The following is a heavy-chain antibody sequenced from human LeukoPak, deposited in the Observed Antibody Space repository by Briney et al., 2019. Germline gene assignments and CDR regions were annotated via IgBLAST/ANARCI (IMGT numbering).Heavy chain of an antibody. J-gene: IGHJ5*02. CDR3: AGKTYYDFWSGSSRGSWFDP. V-gene: IGHV4-59*08. Sequence: SETLSLTCSVSGDSISNSYWSWIRQPPGKGLEWIAYIYDSGSTNYNPSLKSRVTISVDTSKNQFSLKLSSVTAADTAVYYCAGKTYYDFWSGSSRGSWFDPWGQGTLVTVSS. D-gene: IGHD3-3*01. CDR2: IYDSGST. CDR1: GDSISNSY.